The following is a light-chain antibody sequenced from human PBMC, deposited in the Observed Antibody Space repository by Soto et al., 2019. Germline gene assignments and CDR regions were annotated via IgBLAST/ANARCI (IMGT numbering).Light chain of an antibody. J-gene: IGKJ1*01. CDR1: QSISVW. V-gene: IGKV1-5*03. CDR3: QQYNSYSPT. Sequence: LSASVGDRVTITCRASQSISVWLAWYQQKAGKAPNLLIYKASRLESGVPSRFSGSGSETEFTLTISGLQPGDSATYYCQQYNSYSPTFGQGTKVDIK. CDR2: KAS.